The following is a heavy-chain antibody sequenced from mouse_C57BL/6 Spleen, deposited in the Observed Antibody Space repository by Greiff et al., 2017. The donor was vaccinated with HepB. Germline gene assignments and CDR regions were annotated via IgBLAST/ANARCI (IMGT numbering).Heavy chain of an antibody. CDR1: GFTFSDYG. D-gene: IGHD1-1*01. V-gene: IGHV5-17*01. J-gene: IGHJ4*01. CDR2: ISSGSSTI. CDR3: ARPVVRYYYAMDY. Sequence: EVKLMESGGGLVKPGGSLKLSCAASGFTFSDYGMHWVRQAPEKGLEWVAYISSGSSTIYYADTVKGRFTISRDNAKDTLFLQMTSLRSEDTAMYYCARPVVRYYYAMDYWGQGTSVTVSS.